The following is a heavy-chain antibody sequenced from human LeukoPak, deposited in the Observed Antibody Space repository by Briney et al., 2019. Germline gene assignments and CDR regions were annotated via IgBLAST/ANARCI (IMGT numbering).Heavy chain of an antibody. Sequence: GGSLRLSCAASGFPFSSHGMHWVRQAPGKGLEWVAVTSFDGSAKYYGDSVKGRFTISRDNSKNTLYLQMNSLRAEDTAVYYCAKDAGTWGYGYNFDYWGQGTLVTVSS. D-gene: IGHD7-27*01. CDR2: TSFDGSAK. V-gene: IGHV3-30*18. J-gene: IGHJ4*02. CDR3: AKDAGTWGYGYNFDY. CDR1: GFPFSSHG.